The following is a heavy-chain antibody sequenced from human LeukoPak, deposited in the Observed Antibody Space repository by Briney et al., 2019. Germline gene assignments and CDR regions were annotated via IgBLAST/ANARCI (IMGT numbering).Heavy chain of an antibody. Sequence: PGRSLRLSCAASGFTFSSYAMHWVRQAPGKGLEWVAVISYDGSNKYYADSVKGRFTISRDNSKNTLYLQMNSLRAEDTAVYYCAKDRRGYSYGHFDYWGQGTLVTVSS. CDR2: ISYDGSNK. V-gene: IGHV3-30*04. J-gene: IGHJ4*02. CDR1: GFTFSSYA. CDR3: AKDRRGYSYGHFDY. D-gene: IGHD5-18*01.